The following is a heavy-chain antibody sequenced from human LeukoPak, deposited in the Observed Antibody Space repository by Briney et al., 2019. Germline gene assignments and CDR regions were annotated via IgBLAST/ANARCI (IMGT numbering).Heavy chain of an antibody. Sequence: PPQTLSLTCAVSGGSISSGGYSWSWIRQPPGKGLEWIGYIYHSGSTNYNPSLKSRVTISVDTSKNQFSLKLSSVTAADTAVYYCARDCSSTSCYRAFDYWGQGTLVTVSS. J-gene: IGHJ4*02. CDR1: GGSISSGGYS. V-gene: IGHV4-30-2*01. CDR2: IYHSGST. CDR3: ARDCSSTSCYRAFDY. D-gene: IGHD2-2*01.